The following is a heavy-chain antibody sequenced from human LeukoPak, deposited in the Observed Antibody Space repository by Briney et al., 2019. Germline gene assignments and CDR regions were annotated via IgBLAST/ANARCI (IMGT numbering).Heavy chain of an antibody. CDR2: IYPGDSDT. CDR3: ARHIAGGSSLHGMDV. V-gene: IGHV5-51*01. Sequence: GESLKISCKGSGYSFTSYWIGWVRQMPGRGLEWMGIIYPGDSDTRYSPSFQGQVTISADKSISTAYLQWSSLKASDTAMYYCARHIAGGSSLHGMDVWGQGTTVTVSS. D-gene: IGHD2-15*01. J-gene: IGHJ6*02. CDR1: GYSFTSYW.